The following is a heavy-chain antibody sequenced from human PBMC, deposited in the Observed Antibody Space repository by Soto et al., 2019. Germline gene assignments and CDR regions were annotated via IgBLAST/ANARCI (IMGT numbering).Heavy chain of an antibody. J-gene: IGHJ5*02. V-gene: IGHV1-18*01. D-gene: IGHD3-22*01. CDR3: ARALYYYDSSGYFRVDHWFDP. Sequence: ASVKVSCKASGYTFTSYGISWVRQAPGQGLEWMGWISAYNGNTNYAQKLQGRATMTTDTSTSTAYMELRSLRSDDTAVYYCARALYYYDSSGYFRVDHWFDPWGQGTLVTVSS. CDR1: GYTFTSYG. CDR2: ISAYNGNT.